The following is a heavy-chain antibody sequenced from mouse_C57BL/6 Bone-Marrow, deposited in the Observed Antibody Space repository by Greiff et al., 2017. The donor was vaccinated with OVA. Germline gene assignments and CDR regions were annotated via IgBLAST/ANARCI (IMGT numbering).Heavy chain of an antibody. J-gene: IGHJ2*01. Sequence: QVQLQQSGAELVRPGTSVKLSCKASGYAFTNYLIEWVKQRPGQGLEWIGVINPGSGGTNYNEKFKGKATLTADKSSSTAYMQLSSLTSEDSAVYFCARSGYDYDVPYYFDYWGQGTTLTVSS. CDR2: INPGSGGT. V-gene: IGHV1-54*01. CDR3: ARSGYDYDVPYYFDY. D-gene: IGHD2-4*01. CDR1: GYAFTNYL.